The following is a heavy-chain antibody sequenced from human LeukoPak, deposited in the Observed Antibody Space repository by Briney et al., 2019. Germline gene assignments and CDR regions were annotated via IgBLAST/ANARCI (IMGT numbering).Heavy chain of an antibody. CDR2: IRYGGSNK. CDR1: GFTFSSYS. Sequence: PGGSLRLSCAASGFTFSSYSMNWVRQAPGKGLEWVAFIRYGGSNKYYADSVKGRFTISRDNSKNTLYLQMNSLRAEDTAVYYCAKENLYYYFDYWGQGTLVTVSS. CDR3: AKENLYYYFDY. V-gene: IGHV3-30*02. D-gene: IGHD1-26*01. J-gene: IGHJ4*02.